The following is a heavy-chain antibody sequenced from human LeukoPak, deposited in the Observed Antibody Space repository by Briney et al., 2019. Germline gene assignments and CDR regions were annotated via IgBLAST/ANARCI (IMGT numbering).Heavy chain of an antibody. Sequence: SETLSLTCSVSGGSMSNYYWNWIRQPPGKGLEWIGHIYYSESTNYNPSLQSRVTISLDTSKNQFSLKLSSVTAADTAVYYCARDLEYCSGDSCYNNWFDPWGQGILVTVSP. J-gene: IGHJ5*02. CDR2: IYYSEST. CDR1: GGSMSNYY. D-gene: IGHD2-15*01. V-gene: IGHV4-59*01. CDR3: ARDLEYCSGDSCYNNWFDP.